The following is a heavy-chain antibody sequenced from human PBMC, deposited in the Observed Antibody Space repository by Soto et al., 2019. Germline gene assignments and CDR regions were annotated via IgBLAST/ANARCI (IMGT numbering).Heavy chain of an antibody. CDR2: VSTTDTST. J-gene: IGHJ4*02. CDR1: GFTFNNYA. D-gene: IGHD1-26*01. CDR3: AKSPRE. V-gene: IGHV3-23*01. Sequence: EVQLLESGGGLVQPGGSLRLSCAASGFTFNNYAMNWVRQAPGKGLEWVSTVSTTDTSTYYADSVKGWFTISRDNSKNTLYLQMNSLRAEDTAVYYCAKSPREWGQGTLVTVSS.